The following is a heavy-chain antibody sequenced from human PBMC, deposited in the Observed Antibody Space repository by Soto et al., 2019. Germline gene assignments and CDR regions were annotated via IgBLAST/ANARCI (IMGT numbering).Heavy chain of an antibody. J-gene: IGHJ3*02. CDR1: GGSISSGGYY. Sequence: QVQLQESGPGLVKPSQTLSLTCTVSGGSISSGGYYWSWIRQHPGKGLEWIGYIYYRGSTYYNPSLKSRVTISVDTSKNQFSLKLSSVTAADTAVYYCARAPRPDYDMGVAFDSWGQGTMVTVSS. D-gene: IGHD3-22*01. V-gene: IGHV4-31*03. CDR3: ARAPRPDYDMGVAFDS. CDR2: IYYRGST.